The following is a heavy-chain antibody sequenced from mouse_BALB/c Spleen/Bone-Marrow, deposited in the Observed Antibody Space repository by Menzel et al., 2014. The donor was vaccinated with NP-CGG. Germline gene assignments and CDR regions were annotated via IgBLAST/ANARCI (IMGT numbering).Heavy chain of an antibody. D-gene: IGHD6-2*01. CDR3: ARVSPYWYFDV. CDR2: ISHSGGGS. Sequence: EVKLVESGGGFVQPGGSLKLSCAASGFTFSSYIMSWVRQTPEKRLEWVAYISHSGGGSYYLDTVKGRFTISRDNAKNTLYLQMSSLKSEDTAMYYCARVSPYWYFDVWGAGTTVTVSS. J-gene: IGHJ1*01. CDR1: GFTFSSYI. V-gene: IGHV5-12-2*01.